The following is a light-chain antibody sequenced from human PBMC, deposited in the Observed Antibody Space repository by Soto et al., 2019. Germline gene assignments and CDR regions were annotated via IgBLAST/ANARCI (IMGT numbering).Light chain of an antibody. J-gene: IGKJ1*01. CDR3: QQYARAPWT. CDR1: QTVSSGY. V-gene: IGKV3-20*01. CDR2: GSS. Sequence: EVVLTQSPGTLSLSPGEAATLSCRASQTVSSGYLAWYQQRSGQAPRLLIYGSSSRASDVPDRFSGSGSGTEFNLTISSLEPEDFAVYFCQQYARAPWTFGQGTKLEIK.